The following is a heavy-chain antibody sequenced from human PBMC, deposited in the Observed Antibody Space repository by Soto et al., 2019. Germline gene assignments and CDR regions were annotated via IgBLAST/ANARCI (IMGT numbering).Heavy chain of an antibody. CDR2: ISHSGNT. CDR3: ARASTVTTGAKFDS. CDR1: GASINSDDYY. D-gene: IGHD4-17*01. J-gene: IGHJ4*02. Sequence: SETLSLTCTVSGASINSDDYYWIWIRHPPGKGLEWIGYISHSGNTYYSPSLQSRVAISVDTSRNQFSLRLNSVTAADTAVYYCARASTVTTGAKFDSWGQGALVTVSS. V-gene: IGHV4-30-4*01.